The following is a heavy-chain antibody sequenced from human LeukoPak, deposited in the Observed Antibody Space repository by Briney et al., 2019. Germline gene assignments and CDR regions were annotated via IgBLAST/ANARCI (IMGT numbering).Heavy chain of an antibody. D-gene: IGHD3-10*01. CDR2: IIPILGIA. Sequence: SVKVSCKASGGTFSSYAISWVRQAPGQGLEWMGRIIPILGIANYAQKFQGRVTITADKSTSTAYMELSSLGSEDTAVYYCARALRERITMVRGYYYYGMDVWGQGTTVTVSS. CDR1: GGTFSSYA. V-gene: IGHV1-69*04. CDR3: ARALRERITMVRGYYYYGMDV. J-gene: IGHJ6*02.